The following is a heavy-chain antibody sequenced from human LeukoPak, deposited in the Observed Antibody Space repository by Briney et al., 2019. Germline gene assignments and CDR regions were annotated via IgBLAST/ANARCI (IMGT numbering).Heavy chain of an antibody. Sequence: LGESLKISCKGSGYSFTSHWIGWVRQMPGKGLEWMGIVNPDDSDTIYSPSFQGQVTISADESITTAYLQWSSLKASDTAMYYRARLRWPRGGRSSFDYWGQGALVTVSS. CDR2: VNPDDSDT. D-gene: IGHD3-10*01. CDR1: GYSFTSHW. CDR3: ARLRWPRGGRSSFDY. V-gene: IGHV5-51*01. J-gene: IGHJ4*02.